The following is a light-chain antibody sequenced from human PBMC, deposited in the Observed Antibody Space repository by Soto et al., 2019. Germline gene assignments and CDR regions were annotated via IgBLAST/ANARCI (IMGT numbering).Light chain of an antibody. CDR1: QSVFSS. J-gene: IGKJ4*01. CDR2: GAA. Sequence: EIVMTQSPATLSVSPGDRATLSCRASQSVFSSLAWYQQKPGQAPRLLIYGAATRATGIPARFSGSGSGTEVTLTISSLEPEDFAVYYCQQRSNWPPVTFGGGTKVEIK. V-gene: IGKV3-15*01. CDR3: QQRSNWPPVT.